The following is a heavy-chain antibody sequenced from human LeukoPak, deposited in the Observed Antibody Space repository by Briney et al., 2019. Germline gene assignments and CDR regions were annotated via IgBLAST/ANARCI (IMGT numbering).Heavy chain of an antibody. V-gene: IGHV1-69*05. J-gene: IGHJ4*02. Sequence: SVNVSCKASGGTFSSYAISWVRQAPGQGLEWMGGIIPIFGTANYAQKFQGRVTITTDESTSTAYMELSSLRSEDTAVYYCAADPGGYGDYDLKFDYWGQGTLVTVSS. CDR3: AADPGGYGDYDLKFDY. CDR2: IIPIFGTA. CDR1: GGTFSSYA. D-gene: IGHD4-17*01.